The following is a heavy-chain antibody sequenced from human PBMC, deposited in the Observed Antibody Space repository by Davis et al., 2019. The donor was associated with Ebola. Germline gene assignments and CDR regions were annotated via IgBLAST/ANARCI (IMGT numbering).Heavy chain of an antibody. CDR3: ARDHYDFWSGPNYYYYGMDV. D-gene: IGHD3-3*01. J-gene: IGHJ6*02. V-gene: IGHV3-53*01. Sequence: PGGSLRLSCAASGFTVSSNYMSWVRQAPGEGLEWVSVIYSGGSTYYADSVKGRFTISRDNSKNTLYLQMNSLRAEDTAVYYCARDHYDFWSGPNYYYYGMDVWGQGTTVTVSS. CDR1: GFTVSSNY. CDR2: IYSGGST.